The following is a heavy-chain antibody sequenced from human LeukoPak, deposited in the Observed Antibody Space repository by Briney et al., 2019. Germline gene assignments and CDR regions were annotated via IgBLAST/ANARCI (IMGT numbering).Heavy chain of an antibody. J-gene: IGHJ4*02. CDR3: ARANNDFWSGSPDGGGTAVQVFDY. CDR2: IIPIFGTA. D-gene: IGHD3-3*01. V-gene: IGHV1-69*13. Sequence: ASVKVSCKASGGTFSSYAISWVRQAPGQGLEWMGGIIPIFGTANYAQKFQGRVTITADESTSTAYMELSSLRSEDTAVYYCARANNDFWSGSPDGGGTAVQVFDYWGQGTLVTVSS. CDR1: GGTFSSYA.